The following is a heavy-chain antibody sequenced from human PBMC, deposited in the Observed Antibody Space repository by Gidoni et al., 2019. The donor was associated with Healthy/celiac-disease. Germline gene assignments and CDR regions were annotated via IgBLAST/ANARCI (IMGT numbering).Heavy chain of an antibody. J-gene: IGHJ4*02. CDR2: IIPIFGTT. D-gene: IGHD3-10*01. Sequence: QVQLVQSGAEVKKPGSSVKASCNASRGASSSYVSSWVRQVPGQGLEWMGGIIPIFGTTNYAQKFQGGVTSTADRSTSTAYMELSSLRSEDTAVYYFATRITMVRGVIAISDYWGQGTLVTVSS. CDR1: RGASSSYV. CDR3: ATRITMVRGVIAISDY. V-gene: IGHV1-69*06.